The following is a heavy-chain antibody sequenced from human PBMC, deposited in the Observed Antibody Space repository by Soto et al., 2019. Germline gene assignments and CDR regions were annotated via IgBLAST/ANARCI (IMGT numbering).Heavy chain of an antibody. J-gene: IGHJ5*02. CDR3: ARGNWFDP. V-gene: IGHV4-34*01. CDR2: INHSGST. CDR1: GGSFSGYY. Sequence: SETLSLTCAGYGGSFSGYYWSWIRQPPGKGLEWIGEINHSGSTNYNPSLKSRVTISVDTSKNQFSLKLSSVTAADTAVYYCARGNWFDPWGQGTLVTVSS.